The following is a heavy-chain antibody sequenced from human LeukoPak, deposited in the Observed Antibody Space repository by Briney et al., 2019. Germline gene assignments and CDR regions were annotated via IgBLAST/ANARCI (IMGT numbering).Heavy chain of an antibody. Sequence: GESLKISCKGSGYSFTTYWIGWVRQMPGKGLEWMGIIYPGDSDTRYSPSFQGQVTISADKSISTAYLQWSSLKTSDTAMYYCARTLNPSSITIFGVVIRRYYFDYWGQGTLVTVSS. CDR3: ARTLNPSSITIFGVVIRRYYFDY. V-gene: IGHV5-51*01. CDR2: IYPGDSDT. J-gene: IGHJ4*02. D-gene: IGHD3-3*01. CDR1: GYSFTTYW.